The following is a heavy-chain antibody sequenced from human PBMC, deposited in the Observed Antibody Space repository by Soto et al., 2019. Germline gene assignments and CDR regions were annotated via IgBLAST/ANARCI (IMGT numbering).Heavy chain of an antibody. CDR3: ARMASFGSLNWFDP. J-gene: IGHJ5*02. Sequence: SAVKGSCTSSGYIFTNNDVSWVRQATGQGLEWMGWMNPGSGDIGYAQKFQGRVTMTRNISIATAYMELSSLRADDTAIYYCARMASFGSLNWFDPWGQGTLVTVS. D-gene: IGHD5-18*01. CDR1: GYIFTNND. CDR2: MNPGSGDI. V-gene: IGHV1-8*01.